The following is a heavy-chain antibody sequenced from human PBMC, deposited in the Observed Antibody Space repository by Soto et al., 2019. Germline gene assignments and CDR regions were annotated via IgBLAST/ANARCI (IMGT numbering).Heavy chain of an antibody. Sequence: LXLSCAASVFTFSSYCMSWVRQAPGKGLEWVANIKQDGSEKYYVDSVKGRFTISRDNAKNSLYLQMNSLRAEDTAVYYCARDPVAARYYFDYWGQGTLVTVSS. CDR1: VFTFSSYC. D-gene: IGHD6-13*01. CDR2: IKQDGSEK. V-gene: IGHV3-7*03. CDR3: ARDPVAARYYFDY. J-gene: IGHJ4*02.